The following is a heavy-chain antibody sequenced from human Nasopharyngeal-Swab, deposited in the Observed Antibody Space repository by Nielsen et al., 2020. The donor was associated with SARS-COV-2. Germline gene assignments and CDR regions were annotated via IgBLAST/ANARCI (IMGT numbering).Heavy chain of an antibody. V-gene: IGHV1-24*01. J-gene: IGHJ6*02. D-gene: IGHD3-10*01. CDR3: ATGSAVRGVISNYYYYYSMDV. Sequence: ASVKVSCKVSGYTLTELSMHWVRQAPGKGLEWRGGFDPEDGERIYAQKFQGRVTMTEDTSTDTAYMELSSLRSEDTAVYYCATGSAVRGVISNYYYYYSMDVWGQGTTVTVSS. CDR1: GYTLTELS. CDR2: FDPEDGER.